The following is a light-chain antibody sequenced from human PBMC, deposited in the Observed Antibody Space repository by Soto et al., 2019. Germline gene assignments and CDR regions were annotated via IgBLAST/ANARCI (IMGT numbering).Light chain of an antibody. CDR2: DAS. V-gene: IGKV1-5*01. J-gene: IGKJ1*01. CDR1: QTISSR. Sequence: DIQMTQSPSSLSASVGDSVTISCRASQTISSRLSWYQQKPGKAPKLLIYDASSLESGVPSGFSGSGSGTEFTLTISSLQPDDFATYYCQQYNSYSFGQGTKVDIK. CDR3: QQYNSYS.